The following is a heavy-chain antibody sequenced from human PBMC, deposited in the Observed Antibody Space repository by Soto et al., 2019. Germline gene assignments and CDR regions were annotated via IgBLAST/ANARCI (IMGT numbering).Heavy chain of an antibody. V-gene: IGHV4-61*01. D-gene: IGHD3-22*01. CDR3: ARDEGPYSSSSYYYDSSGP. Sequence: SETLSLTCTVSGGSVSSGSYYWSWIRQPPGKGLEWIGYIYYSGSTNYNPSLKSRVTISVDTSKNQFSLKLSSVTAADTAVYYCARDEGPYSSSSYYYDSSGPWGQGTLVTVSS. J-gene: IGHJ5*02. CDR1: GGSVSSGSYY. CDR2: IYYSGST.